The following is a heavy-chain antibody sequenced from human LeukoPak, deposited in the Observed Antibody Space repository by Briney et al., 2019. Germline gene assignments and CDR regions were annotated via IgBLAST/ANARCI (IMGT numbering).Heavy chain of an antibody. V-gene: IGHV4-59*01. CDR3: ASAVWDYFDY. D-gene: IGHD1-14*01. J-gene: IGHJ4*02. CDR1: GGSISSYY. Sequence: PSETLSLTCTVSGGSISSYYWSWVRQPPGKGLEWIGYIYYSGSTNYNPSLKSRVTISVGTSKNQFSLKLSSVTAADTAVYYCASAVWDYFDYWGQGTLVTVSS. CDR2: IYYSGST.